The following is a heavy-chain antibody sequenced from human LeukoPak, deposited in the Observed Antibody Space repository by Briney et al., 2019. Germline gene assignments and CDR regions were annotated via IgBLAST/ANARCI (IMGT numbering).Heavy chain of an antibody. V-gene: IGHV1-8*01. CDR3: ARSLGTYWGKDFLNWFDP. CDR2: INPNSGNT. CDR1: EYTFTNYD. D-gene: IGHD3-16*01. Sequence: ASVKVSCKASEYTFTNYDINWVRQATGQGLEWMGWINPNSGNTGYTQRFQGRVTMTRNTSLSTAYMELTSLKSEDTAVYYCARSLGTYWGKDFLNWFDPWGQGTLVTVSS. J-gene: IGHJ5*02.